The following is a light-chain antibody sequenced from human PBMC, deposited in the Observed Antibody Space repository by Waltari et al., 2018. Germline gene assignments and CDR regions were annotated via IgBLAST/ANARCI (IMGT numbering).Light chain of an antibody. J-gene: IGLJ3*02. CDR3: CSFTRSNSWV. CDR2: DVN. CDR1: SSDVGAYNY. V-gene: IGLV2-14*03. Sequence: HSALAQPASVSGSPGQSITISCTGTSSDVGAYNYVSWYQQPPGKAPRLMIFDVNDRPAGVSYRFSGSKSGNTASLTISGLQAEDEADYYCCSFTRSNSWVFGGGTKLTVL.